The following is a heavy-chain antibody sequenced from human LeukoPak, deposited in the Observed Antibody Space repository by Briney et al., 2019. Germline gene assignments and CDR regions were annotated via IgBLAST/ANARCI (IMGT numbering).Heavy chain of an antibody. J-gene: IGHJ3*02. CDR3: ARGTYSSGWDDAFDI. CDR2: ISSNGGST. Sequence: GGSLRLSCAASGFTFSSYAMHRVRQAPGKGLEYVSAISSNGGSTYYANSVKGRFTISRDNSKNTLYLQMGSLRAEDMAVYYCARGTYSSGWDDAFDIWGQGTMVTVSS. D-gene: IGHD6-19*01. V-gene: IGHV3-64*01. CDR1: GFTFSSYA.